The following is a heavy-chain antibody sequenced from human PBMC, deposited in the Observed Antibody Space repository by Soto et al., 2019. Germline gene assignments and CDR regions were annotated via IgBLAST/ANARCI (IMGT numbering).Heavy chain of an antibody. Sequence: GASVKASCKASGGTFGNSAISWVRQAPGQGLEWMGGIIPSFATGNSAPEFQGRLTITADKSTTTAYMELSSLRSEDTAVYYCARSYYGSGSYWFYGMDVWGQGTTVTVSS. CDR2: IIPSFATG. CDR3: ARSYYGSGSYWFYGMDV. V-gene: IGHV1-69*06. CDR1: GGTFGNSA. J-gene: IGHJ6*02. D-gene: IGHD3-10*01.